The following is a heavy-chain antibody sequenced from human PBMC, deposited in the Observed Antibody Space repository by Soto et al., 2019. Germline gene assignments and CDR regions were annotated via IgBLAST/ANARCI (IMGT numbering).Heavy chain of an antibody. D-gene: IGHD3-10*01. J-gene: IGHJ6*03. CDR2: ISTSGTST. Sequence: GGSLRLSCAASGFTFSSYAVSWVRQAPGRGLEWVSSISTSGTSTYYADSVKGRFTISRDNFKNTLYLQMNSLRAEDTAVYYCARSPNYYGSGTYYQNYYYYMDVWGKGTTVTVSS. CDR3: ARSPNYYGSGTYYQNYYYYMDV. V-gene: IGHV3-23*01. CDR1: GFTFSSYA.